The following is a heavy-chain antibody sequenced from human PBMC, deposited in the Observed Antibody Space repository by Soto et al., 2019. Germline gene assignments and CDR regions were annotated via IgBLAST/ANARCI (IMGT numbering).Heavy chain of an antibody. Sequence: GGSLRLSCAASGFTFSSYAMHWVRQAPGKGLEWVAVISYDGSNKYYADSVKGRFTISRDNSKNTLYLQMNSLRAEDTAVYYCARENPWGGLRLGLPGYWGQGTTVTVSS. CDR2: ISYDGSNK. D-gene: IGHD5-12*01. CDR1: GFTFSSYA. J-gene: IGHJ6*02. V-gene: IGHV3-30-3*01. CDR3: ARENPWGGLRLGLPGY.